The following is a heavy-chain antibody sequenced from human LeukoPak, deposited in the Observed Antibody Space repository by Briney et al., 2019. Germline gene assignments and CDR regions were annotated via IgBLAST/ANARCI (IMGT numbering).Heavy chain of an antibody. CDR2: IRYDGSNK. D-gene: IGHD6-25*01. J-gene: IGHJ4*02. CDR1: GFTFSSYG. Sequence: GGSLRLSCAASGFTFSSYGMHWVRQAPGKGLEWVAFIRYDGSNKYNADSVKGRFTISRDNSKNTLYLQMNSLRAEDTAVYYCARDKRLSIAASFDYWGQGTLVTVSS. V-gene: IGHV3-30*02. CDR3: ARDKRLSIAASFDY.